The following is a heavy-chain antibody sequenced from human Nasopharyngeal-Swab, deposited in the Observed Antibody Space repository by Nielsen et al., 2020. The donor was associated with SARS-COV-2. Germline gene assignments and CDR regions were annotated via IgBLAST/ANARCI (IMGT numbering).Heavy chain of an antibody. Sequence: WIRQPPGKGLEWVSSISSSSSYIYYADSVKGRFTISRDNAKNSLYLQMNSLRAEDTAVYYCAKLIAVTGSDYWGQGTLVTVSS. D-gene: IGHD6-19*01. CDR3: AKLIAVTGSDY. J-gene: IGHJ4*02. V-gene: IGHV3-21*01. CDR2: ISSSSSYI.